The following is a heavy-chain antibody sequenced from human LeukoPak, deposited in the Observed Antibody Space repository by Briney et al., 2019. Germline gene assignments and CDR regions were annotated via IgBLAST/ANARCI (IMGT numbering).Heavy chain of an antibody. D-gene: IGHD6-13*01. V-gene: IGHV3-30*02. CDR3: AERDAAGLDY. J-gene: IGHJ4*02. Sequence: GGSLRLSCAASGFTFSTYGMHWARQAPGKGLEWVALIVYDGSDKYYADSVRGRFTISRDNSKNTLYLQMNSLRAEDTAVYYCAERDAAGLDYWGQGTLVTVSS. CDR2: IVYDGSDK. CDR1: GFTFSTYG.